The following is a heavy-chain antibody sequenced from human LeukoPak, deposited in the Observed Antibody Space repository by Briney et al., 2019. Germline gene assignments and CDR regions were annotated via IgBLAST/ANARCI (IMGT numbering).Heavy chain of an antibody. J-gene: IGHJ3*02. CDR2: IYSGDTT. D-gene: IGHD1-26*01. CDR1: GFTVSSNH. CDR3: ARDRGSYSSWASDI. V-gene: IGHV3-53*01. Sequence: GGSLRLSCAASGFTVSSNHMSWVRQAPGKGLEWVSVIYSGDTTYYADSVKGRFTISRDNSKNTLYLQMNSLRAEDTAVYYCARDRGSYSSWASDIWGQGTMVSVSS.